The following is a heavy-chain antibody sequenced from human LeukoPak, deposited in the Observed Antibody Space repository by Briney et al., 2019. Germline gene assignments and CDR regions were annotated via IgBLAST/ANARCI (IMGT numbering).Heavy chain of an antibody. CDR3: ARERGIGYCSGGSCYTYFDY. J-gene: IGHJ4*02. V-gene: IGHV4-39*07. Sequence: WVRQPPGKGLEWIGSIYYSGSTYYNPSLKSRVTISVDTSKNQFSLKLSSVTAADTAVYYCARERGIGYCSGGSCYTYFDYWGQGTLVTVSS. D-gene: IGHD2-15*01. CDR2: IYYSGST.